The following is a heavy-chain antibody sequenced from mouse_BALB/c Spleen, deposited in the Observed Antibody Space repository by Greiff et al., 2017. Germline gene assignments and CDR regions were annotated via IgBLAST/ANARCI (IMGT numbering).Heavy chain of an antibody. J-gene: IGHJ2*01. CDR2: ISSGGSYT. CDR1: GFTFSSYG. D-gene: IGHD2-4*01. CDR3: ALHLITTDY. Sequence: EVQGVESGGDLVKPGGSLKLSCAASGFTFSSYGMSWVRQTPDKRLEWVATISSGGSYTYYPDSVKGRFTISRDNAKNTLYLQMSSLKSEDTAMYCCALHLITTDYWGQGTTLTVSS. V-gene: IGHV5-6*01.